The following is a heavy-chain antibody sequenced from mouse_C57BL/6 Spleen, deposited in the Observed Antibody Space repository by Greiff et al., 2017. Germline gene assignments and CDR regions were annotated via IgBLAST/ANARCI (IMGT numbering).Heavy chain of an antibody. D-gene: IGHD2-1*01. CDR2: INPNNGGT. CDR3: APQGAYGNYPVHY. J-gene: IGHJ2*01. CDR1: GYTFTDYY. V-gene: IGHV1-26*01. Sequence: VQLQQSGPELVKPGASVKISCKASGYTFTDYYMNWVKQSHGKSLEWIGDINPNNGGTSYNQKFKGKATLTVDKSSSTAYMELRSLTSEDSAVYYCAPQGAYGNYPVHYGGQGTTLPVSS.